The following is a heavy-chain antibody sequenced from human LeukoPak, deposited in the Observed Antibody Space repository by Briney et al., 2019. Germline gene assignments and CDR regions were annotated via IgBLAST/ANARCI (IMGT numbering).Heavy chain of an antibody. CDR2: ISSSGSTI. CDR3: ARDLESLLWFGELLPIGY. J-gene: IGHJ4*02. D-gene: IGHD3-10*01. CDR1: GFTFSDYY. V-gene: IGHV3-11*04. Sequence: GGSLRLPCAASGFTFSDYYMSWIRQAPGKGLEWVSYISSSGSTIYYADSVKGRFTISRDNAKNSLYLQMNSLRAEDTAVYYCARDLESLLWFGELLPIGYWGQGTLVTVSS.